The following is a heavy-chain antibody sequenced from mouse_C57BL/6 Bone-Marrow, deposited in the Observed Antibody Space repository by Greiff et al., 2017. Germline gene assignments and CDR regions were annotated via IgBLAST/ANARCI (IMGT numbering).Heavy chain of an antibody. CDR1: GFNIKDDY. J-gene: IGHJ2*01. V-gene: IGHV14-4*01. Sequence: VQLQQSGAELVRPGASVKLSCTASGFNIKDDYMHWVKQRPEQGLEWIGWIDPENGDTEYASKFQGKATITADTSSNAAYLQLSSLTSEDTAVYYCTTDDPDYWGQGTTLTVSS. CDR3: TTDDPDY. CDR2: IDPENGDT. D-gene: IGHD2-3*01.